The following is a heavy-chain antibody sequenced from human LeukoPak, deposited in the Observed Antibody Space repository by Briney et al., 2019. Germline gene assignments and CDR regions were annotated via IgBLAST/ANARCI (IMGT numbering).Heavy chain of an antibody. CDR2: ISAYNGNT. V-gene: IGHV1-18*01. CDR1: GYTFTSYS. Sequence: ASVKVSCKASGYTFTSYSISWVRQAPGQGLEWMGWISAYNGNTNYAQKVQDRVTMTTDASTSTVYMELRSLRPDDTAVYYCVRDLRRVGITTGVDYWGQGTLVTVSS. CDR3: VRDLRRVGITTGVDY. J-gene: IGHJ4*02. D-gene: IGHD3-22*01.